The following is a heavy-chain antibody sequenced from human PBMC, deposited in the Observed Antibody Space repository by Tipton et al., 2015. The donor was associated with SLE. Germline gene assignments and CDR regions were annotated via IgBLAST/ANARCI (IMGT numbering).Heavy chain of an antibody. V-gene: IGHV4-59*12. CDR2: ISYTETT. CDR1: GGSISGYH. J-gene: IGHJ2*01. CDR3: ARARYFDL. Sequence: TLSLTCTVSGGSISGYHWSWLRQPPGKGLEWIGYISYTETTKYNPSLESRVTISVDTSKNQFSLKLSSVTAADTAVYYCARARYFDLWGRGTLVTVSS.